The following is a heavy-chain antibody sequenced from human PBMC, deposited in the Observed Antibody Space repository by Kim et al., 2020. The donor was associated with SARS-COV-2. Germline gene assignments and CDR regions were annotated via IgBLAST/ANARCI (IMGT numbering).Heavy chain of an antibody. V-gene: IGHV4-61*01. CDR2: IYYSGST. Sequence: SETLSLTCTVSGGSVSSGSYYWSWIRQPPGKGLEWIGYIYYSGSTNYNPSLKSQVTISVDTSKNQFSLKLSSVTAADTAVYYCARELWFGELGRLGTYNCFDPWGQGTLVTVSS. CDR3: ARELWFGELGRLGTYNCFDP. J-gene: IGHJ5*02. CDR1: GGSVSSGSYY. D-gene: IGHD3-10*01.